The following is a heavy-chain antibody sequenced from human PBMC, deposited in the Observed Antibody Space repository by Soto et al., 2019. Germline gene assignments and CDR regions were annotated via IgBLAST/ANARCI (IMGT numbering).Heavy chain of an antibody. V-gene: IGHV2-5*02. CDR2: IYWDDDK. CDR3: AHRDGARFYFDY. J-gene: IGHJ4*02. Sequence: QITLKESGPTVVKPTQTLTLTCTLSGFSLSTNEVSVGWIRQPPGKALEWLALIYWDDDKRYSPSLKNRLTIPKDTSKNQVVLTMTNMDPGDTATYYCAHRDGARFYFDYWGQGTLVTVTS. CDR1: GFSLSTNEVS.